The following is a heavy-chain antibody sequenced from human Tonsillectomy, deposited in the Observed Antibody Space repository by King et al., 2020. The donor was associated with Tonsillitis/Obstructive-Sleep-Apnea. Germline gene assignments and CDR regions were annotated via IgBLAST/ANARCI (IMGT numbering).Heavy chain of an antibody. V-gene: IGHV3-30*01. CDR1: GFTFSSYA. J-gene: IGHJ3*02. CDR3: ARDMFPGYNSGQGGFDI. D-gene: IGHD6-19*01. Sequence: VQLVESGGGVVQPGRSLRLSCAASGFTFSSYAMHWVRQAPGKGLEWVAVISYDGSNKYYADSVKGRFTISRDNSKNTLNLQMNSLRAEDTAVYYCARDMFPGYNSGQGGFDIWGQGTMVTVSS. CDR2: ISYDGSNK.